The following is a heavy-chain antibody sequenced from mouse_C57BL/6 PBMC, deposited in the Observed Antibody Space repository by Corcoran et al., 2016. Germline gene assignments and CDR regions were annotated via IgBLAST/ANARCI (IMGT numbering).Heavy chain of an antibody. J-gene: IGHJ2*01. CDR3: ARKNYYGSRVVDY. V-gene: IGHV1-26*01. D-gene: IGHD1-1*01. Sequence: EVQLQQSGPELVKPGASVKISCKASGYTFTDYYMNWVKQSHGKSLEWIGYINPNNGGTSYNQKFKGKATLTVDKSSSTAYMELRSLTSEYSAVYYCARKNYYGSRVVDYWGQGITLIVSS. CDR1: GYTFTDYY. CDR2: INPNNGGT.